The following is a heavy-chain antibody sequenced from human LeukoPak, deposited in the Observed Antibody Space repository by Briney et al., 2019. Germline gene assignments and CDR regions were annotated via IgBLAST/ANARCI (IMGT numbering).Heavy chain of an antibody. V-gene: IGHV3-20*04. J-gene: IGHJ4*02. D-gene: IGHD3-9*01. CDR1: GFTFDDYG. CDR2: INWNGGST. Sequence: GGSLRLSCAASGFTFDDYGMSWVRQAPRKGLEWVSGINWNGGSTGYADSVKGRFTISRDNAKNSLYLQMNSLRAEDTALYYCARDFRLRYFDWTTNPSDYWGQGTLVTVSS. CDR3: ARDFRLRYFDWTTNPSDY.